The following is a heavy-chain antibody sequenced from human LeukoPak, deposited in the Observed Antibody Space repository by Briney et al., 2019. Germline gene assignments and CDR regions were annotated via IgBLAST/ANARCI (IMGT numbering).Heavy chain of an antibody. D-gene: IGHD2-8*01. CDR2: ISWNSGSI. Sequence: PGRSLRLSCAASGFTFDDYAMHWVRQAPGKGLEWVSGISWNSGSIGYADSVKGRFTISRDNAKNSLYLQMNSLRAEDTAVYYCARVDIVLMVYAFDYWGQGTLVTVSS. CDR3: ARVDIVLMVYAFDY. J-gene: IGHJ4*02. CDR1: GFTFDDYA. V-gene: IGHV3-9*01.